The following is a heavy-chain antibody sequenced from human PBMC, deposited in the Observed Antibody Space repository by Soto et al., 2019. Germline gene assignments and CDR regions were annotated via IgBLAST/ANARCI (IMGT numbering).Heavy chain of an antibody. CDR3: ARANLCCGDGAFDI. Sequence: QVQLVQSGAEVKKPGASVKVSCKASGYTFTSYYMHWVRQAPGQGLEWMGIINHSGGSTSYAQKFNGIVTIARDTSTSTVYMELSILRSEDTAVYYCARANLCCGDGAFDIWGQGTMVTVSS. CDR1: GYTFTSYY. D-gene: IGHD3-10*01. J-gene: IGHJ3*02. V-gene: IGHV1-46*03. CDR2: INHSGGST.